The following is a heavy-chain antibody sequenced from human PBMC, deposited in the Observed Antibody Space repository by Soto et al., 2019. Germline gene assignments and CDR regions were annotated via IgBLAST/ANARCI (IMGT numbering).Heavy chain of an antibody. CDR2: IYHSGST. Sequence: SETLSLTCTVSGGSISSGDYYWSWIRQPPGKGLEWIGYIYHSGSTYYNPSLKSRVTISVDTSKNQFSLSLSSVTAADTAVYYCARGATRIQLWPFDYWGQGTTVTVSS. CDR3: ARGATRIQLWPFDY. D-gene: IGHD5-18*01. J-gene: IGHJ4*02. V-gene: IGHV4-30-4*01. CDR1: GGSISSGDYY.